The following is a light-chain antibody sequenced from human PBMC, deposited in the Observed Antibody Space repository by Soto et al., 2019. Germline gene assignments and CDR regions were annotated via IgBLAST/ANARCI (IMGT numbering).Light chain of an antibody. CDR1: QGIRND. CDR3: LQVYNYPLT. J-gene: IGKJ4*01. Sequence: AIPMTPSPSSLSSSVGDIVTITCRASQGIRNDLGWYQQKPGKAPNLLIYAASSLQSGVPSTFSGSGSGTDFTLTISSLQPEDFATYYCLQVYNYPLTFGGGTKVDIK. CDR2: AAS. V-gene: IGKV1-6*01.